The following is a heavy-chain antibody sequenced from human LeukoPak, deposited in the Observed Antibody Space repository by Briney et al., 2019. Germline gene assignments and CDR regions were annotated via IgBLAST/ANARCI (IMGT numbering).Heavy chain of an antibody. Sequence: ASVKVSCKASGGTLSSYAISWVRQAPGQGLEWMGGIIPIFGTANYAQKFQGRVTITADESTSTAYMELSSLRSEDTAVYYCARCGCSSTSCYVGWFDPWGQGTLVTVSS. CDR2: IIPIFGTA. CDR3: ARCGCSSTSCYVGWFDP. D-gene: IGHD2-2*01. V-gene: IGHV1-69*13. J-gene: IGHJ5*02. CDR1: GGTLSSYA.